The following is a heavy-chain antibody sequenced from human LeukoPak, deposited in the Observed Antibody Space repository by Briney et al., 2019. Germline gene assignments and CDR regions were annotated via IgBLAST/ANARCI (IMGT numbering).Heavy chain of an antibody. Sequence: SETLSLTCVVYGGSFSGHYWRWIRQPPGKGLEWIGDINQSGRANYNPSLKSQVTISIDTSKNQFSLNLNSVTAADTAVYYCVRNFDYWGQGTLVTVSS. J-gene: IGHJ4*02. CDR1: GGSFSGHY. CDR2: INQSGRA. CDR3: VRNFDY. V-gene: IGHV4-34*01.